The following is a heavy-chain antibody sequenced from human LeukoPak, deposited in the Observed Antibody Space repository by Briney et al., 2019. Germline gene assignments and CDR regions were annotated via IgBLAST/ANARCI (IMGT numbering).Heavy chain of an antibody. V-gene: IGHV3-21*01. CDR1: GFTFSSYS. CDR3: ARDSQYYYDSSGYYWIPYYFDY. Sequence: GGSLRLSCAASGFTFSSYSMNWVRQAPGKGLEWVSSISSSSSSYIYYADSVKGRFTISRDNAKNSLYLQMNSLRAEDTAVYYCARDSQYYYDSSGYYWIPYYFDYWGQGTLVTVSS. CDR2: ISSSSSSYI. D-gene: IGHD3-22*01. J-gene: IGHJ4*02.